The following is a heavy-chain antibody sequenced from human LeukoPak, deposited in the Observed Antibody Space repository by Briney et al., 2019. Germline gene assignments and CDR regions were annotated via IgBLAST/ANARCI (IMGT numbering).Heavy chain of an antibody. CDR3: ARASYSYDISGWVPFDY. Sequence: TASETLSLTCTVSGGSISSYYWSWIRQPPGKGLEWIGRIYTSGSTTYNPSLKSRVTISGDTSENQFSLRLSSVTAADTAVYYCARASYSYDISGWVPFDYWGQGTLVTVSS. J-gene: IGHJ4*02. D-gene: IGHD3-22*01. CDR2: IYTSGST. V-gene: IGHV4-4*08. CDR1: GGSISSYY.